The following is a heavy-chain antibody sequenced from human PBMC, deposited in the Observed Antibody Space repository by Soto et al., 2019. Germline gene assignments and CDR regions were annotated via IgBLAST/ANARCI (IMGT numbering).Heavy chain of an antibody. CDR2: IGGRDGTI. CDR3: TRGPYCDPSSCCLPNYYFAMDV. Sequence: WGTLRLSCAASGFTFNNFAMSWVRQAPGKGLEWFSYIGGRDGTILYADSVKGGFAISRDYSNNVLHLQGKSLRAEDTAVYYCTRGPYCDPSSCCLPNYYFAMDVWGRGTTVTVSS. CDR1: GFTFNNFA. V-gene: IGHV3-23*01. J-gene: IGHJ6*02. D-gene: IGHD2-2*01.